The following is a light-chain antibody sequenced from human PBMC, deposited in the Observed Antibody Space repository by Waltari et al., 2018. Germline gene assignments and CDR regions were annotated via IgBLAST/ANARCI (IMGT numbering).Light chain of an antibody. CDR3: QTWGTGVHVV. J-gene: IGLJ2*01. CDR2: VHSGGTQ. Sequence: QVVLTQSPSASASRGASVKLTCTLSSGHSNYAIAWHQQQPGKGPRFLMKVHSGGTQFKGDGIPDRFTGSSAGSERYLTISRLQSDDEADYYCQTWGTGVHVVFGGGTKLTVL. V-gene: IGLV4-69*01. CDR1: SGHSNYA.